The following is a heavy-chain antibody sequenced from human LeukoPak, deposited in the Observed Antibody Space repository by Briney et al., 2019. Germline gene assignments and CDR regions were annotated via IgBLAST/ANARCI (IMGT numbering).Heavy chain of an antibody. CDR1: VGTFISYA. V-gene: IGHV1-69*01. J-gene: IGHJ4*02. CDR3: ARGHDIVATAYFDY. D-gene: IGHD5-12*01. Sequence: GSSVTVSFKASVGTFISYAISWVRQAPGQGREWMGGIIPIFGTANYAQKFQGRVTITADESTSTAYMELSSLRSEDTAVYYCARGHDIVATAYFDYWGQGTLVTVSS. CDR2: IIPIFGTA.